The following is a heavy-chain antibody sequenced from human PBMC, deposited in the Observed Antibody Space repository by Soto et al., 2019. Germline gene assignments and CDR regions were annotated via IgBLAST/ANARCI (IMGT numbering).Heavy chain of an antibody. V-gene: IGHV3-7*03. CDR1: GFTFSHYW. Sequence: PRLSCVASGFTFSHYWMTWVRQAPGKGLEWVANIKEDGSDKHYVDSVEGRFTISRDNAKNSLYLQMNSLRAEDTAVYYCARDPLRRFDFWGLGTLVTVSS. CDR3: ARDPLRRFDF. CDR2: IKEDGSDK. J-gene: IGHJ4*02.